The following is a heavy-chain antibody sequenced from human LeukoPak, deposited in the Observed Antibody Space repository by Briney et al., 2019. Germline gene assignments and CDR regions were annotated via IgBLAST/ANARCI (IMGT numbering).Heavy chain of an antibody. CDR2: IIPIFGTA. Sequence: GASVKVSCKASGGTFSSYAISWVRQAPGQGLEWMGGIIPIFGTANYAQKFQGRVTITADESTSTAYMELSSLRSEDTAVYYCAIGYCSGGSCYSTPAGYYFDYWGQGTLVTVSS. CDR3: AIGYCSGGSCYSTPAGYYFDY. D-gene: IGHD2-15*01. V-gene: IGHV1-69*13. J-gene: IGHJ4*02. CDR1: GGTFSSYA.